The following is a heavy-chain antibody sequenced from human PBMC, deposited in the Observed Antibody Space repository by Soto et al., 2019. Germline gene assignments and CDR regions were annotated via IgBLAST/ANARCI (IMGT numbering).Heavy chain of an antibody. D-gene: IGHD6-13*01. CDR2: ISCNGGTT. CDR1: GFTFSIYA. CDR3: AKDIGAAGILGCMDV. V-gene: IGHV3-23*01. J-gene: IGHJ6*02. Sequence: AGGSLRLSCAASGFTFSIYAMSWVRQAPGKGLEWVPTISCNGGTTYYADSVKGRFTISRDNSKNTLYLQMNSLRAEDTAVYYCAKDIGAAGILGCMDVWGQGTTVTVSS.